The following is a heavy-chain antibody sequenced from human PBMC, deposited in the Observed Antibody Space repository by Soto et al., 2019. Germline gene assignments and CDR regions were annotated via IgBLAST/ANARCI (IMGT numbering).Heavy chain of an antibody. J-gene: IGHJ5*02. CDR1: GGSFSGYY. Sequence: SETLSLTCAVYGGSFSGYYWSWIRQPPGKGLEWIGEINHSGSTNYNPSLKSRVTISVDTSKNQFSLKLGSVTAADTAVYYCARGSGYCSGGSCNGAWFDPWGQGTLVTVSS. D-gene: IGHD2-15*01. V-gene: IGHV4-34*01. CDR2: INHSGST. CDR3: ARGSGYCSGGSCNGAWFDP.